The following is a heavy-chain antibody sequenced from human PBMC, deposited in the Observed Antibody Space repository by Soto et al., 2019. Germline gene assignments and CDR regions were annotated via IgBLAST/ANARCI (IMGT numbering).Heavy chain of an antibody. V-gene: IGHV4-30-4*01. CDR3: ARWRYCRAGRCFPNWFDS. Sequence: TLSLSCSVSGHSISNIEYFWASIRKPPGQALEYIGYIYKSATTYDNPSFESRVAMSGDTSKSQFSLNVTSVTAAYTAVYFCARWRYCRAGRCFPNWFDSWGQGALVTVSS. J-gene: IGHJ5*01. CDR2: IYKSATT. D-gene: IGHD2-15*01. CDR1: GHSISNIEYF.